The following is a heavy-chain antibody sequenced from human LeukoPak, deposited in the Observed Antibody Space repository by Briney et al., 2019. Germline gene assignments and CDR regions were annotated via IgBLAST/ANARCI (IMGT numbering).Heavy chain of an antibody. CDR2: IQNDASTE. D-gene: IGHD2-21*01. CDR3: ARELSQIVWGGLDY. J-gene: IGHJ4*02. V-gene: IGHV3-33*05. CDR1: GFIFSHYG. Sequence: GGSLRLSCAASGFIFSHYGMHWVRQAPGKGLEWVAVIQNDASTENFADSVKGRFTISRDNSENTVFLQMNSLRVEDTAVYYCARELSQIVWGGLDYGGQGTLVSVSS.